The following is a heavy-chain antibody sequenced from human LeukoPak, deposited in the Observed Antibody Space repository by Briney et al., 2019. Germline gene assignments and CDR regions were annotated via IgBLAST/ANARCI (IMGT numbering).Heavy chain of an antibody. CDR3: ARNRHGQQLAY. CDR1: GFTFSSYS. D-gene: IGHD6-13*01. CDR2: ISSSSSTI. V-gene: IGHV3-48*01. Sequence: GGSLRLSCAASGFTFSSYSMNWVRQAPGKGLEWVSYISSSSSTIYYADSVKGRFTIPRDNAKNSLYLQMNSLRAEDTAVYYCARNRHGQQLAYWGQGTLVTVSS. J-gene: IGHJ4*02.